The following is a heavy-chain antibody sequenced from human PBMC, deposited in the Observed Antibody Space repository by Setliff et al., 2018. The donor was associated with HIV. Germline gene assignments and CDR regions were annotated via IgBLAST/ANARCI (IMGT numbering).Heavy chain of an antibody. J-gene: IGHJ6*03. CDR2: INWNGGGT. CDR1: GFTFDDYG. CDR3: AREGGMVRGALYYYYYYMDV. Sequence: GESLKISCAASGFTFDDYGMTWVRQAPGKGLEWVSGINWNGGGTGYADSVKGRFTISRDNTKNSLYLQMNSLRAEDTALYYCAREGGMVRGALYYYYYYMDVWGKGTTVTVSS. V-gene: IGHV3-20*04. D-gene: IGHD3-10*01.